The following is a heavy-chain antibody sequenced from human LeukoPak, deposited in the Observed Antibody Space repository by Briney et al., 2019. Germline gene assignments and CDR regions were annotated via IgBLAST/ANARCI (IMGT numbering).Heavy chain of an antibody. J-gene: IGHJ3*02. D-gene: IGHD2-15*01. V-gene: IGHV1-18*01. CDR3: ARPSDSSGGDAFDI. CDR1: SYTFTNYD. CDR2: ISPYNGNT. Sequence: ASVKVSCKASSYTFTNYDINWVRQAPGQGLEWTGGISPYNGNTDYAQKLQGRVTMTTDTSTSTAYMELRSLRSDDTAVYYCARPSDSSGGDAFDIWGQGTMVIVSS.